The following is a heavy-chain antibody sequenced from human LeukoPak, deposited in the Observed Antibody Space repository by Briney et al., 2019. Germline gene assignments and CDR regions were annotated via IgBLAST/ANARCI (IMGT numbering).Heavy chain of an antibody. CDR2: ISHDGSNN. D-gene: IGHD3-22*01. V-gene: IGHV3-30-3*01. Sequence: PGRPLRLSCAASGFTFSSYAMHWVRQAPGKGLEWVAAISHDGSNNYYADSVKGRFTISRDNSKNTLYLQMNSLRAEDTALYYCAKATYYYDNSGYYSYYYGMGVWGQGTTVTVSS. CDR3: AKATYYYDNSGYYSYYYGMGV. CDR1: GFTFSSYA. J-gene: IGHJ6*02.